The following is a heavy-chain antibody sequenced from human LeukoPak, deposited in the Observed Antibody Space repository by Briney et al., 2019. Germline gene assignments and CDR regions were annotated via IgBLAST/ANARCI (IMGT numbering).Heavy chain of an antibody. V-gene: IGHV4-34*01. CDR3: ARVRGANDY. J-gene: IGHJ4*02. CDR1: GGSFSGYY. CDR2: INHSGST. Sequence: SETLSLTCAVYGGSFSGYYWSWIRQPPGKGLEWIGEINHSGSTNYNPSLKSRVTISVDTSKNQFSLKLSSVTAADTAVYYCARVRGANDYWGQGTLVTVSS. D-gene: IGHD1-26*01.